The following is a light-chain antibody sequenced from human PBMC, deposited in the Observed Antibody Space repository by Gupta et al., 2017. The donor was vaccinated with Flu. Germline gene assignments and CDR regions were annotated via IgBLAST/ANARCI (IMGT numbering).Light chain of an antibody. CDR1: QSISWY. Sequence: SSLSASVGDRVTITCRASQSISWYLNWYQQKPGKAPKLLIYAASSLQSGVPSRFSGSGSGTDFTLTISSLQPEDFAAYYCQQSYNSPSWTFGQGTKVEIK. CDR3: QQSYNSPSWT. CDR2: AAS. V-gene: IGKV1-39*01. J-gene: IGKJ1*01.